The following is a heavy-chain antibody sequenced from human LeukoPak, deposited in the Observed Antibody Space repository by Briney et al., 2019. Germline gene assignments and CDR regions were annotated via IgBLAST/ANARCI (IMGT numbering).Heavy chain of an antibody. Sequence: SETLSLTCTVSGGSISSYYWGWIRQPPGKGLEWIGSIYYSGSTYYNPSLKSRVTISVDTSKNQFSLKLSSVTAADTAVYYCARHKQSYGDYLDYWGQGTLVTVSS. CDR3: ARHKQSYGDYLDY. V-gene: IGHV4-39*01. J-gene: IGHJ4*02. D-gene: IGHD4-17*01. CDR2: IYYSGST. CDR1: GGSISSYY.